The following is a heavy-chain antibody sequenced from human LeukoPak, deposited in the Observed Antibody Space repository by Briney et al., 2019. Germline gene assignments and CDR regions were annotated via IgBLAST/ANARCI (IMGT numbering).Heavy chain of an antibody. D-gene: IGHD4-17*01. Sequence: SETLSLTCTVSGGSISSYYWSWIRQPPGKGLEWIGHIYYSGNTNYNPSLKSRVTISVDTSKNQFSLKLSSVTAADTAVYYCARSHDYGDYVAHYYFDYWGRGTLVTVSS. CDR2: IYYSGNT. CDR3: ARSHDYGDYVAHYYFDY. CDR1: GGSISSYY. V-gene: IGHV4-59*01. J-gene: IGHJ4*02.